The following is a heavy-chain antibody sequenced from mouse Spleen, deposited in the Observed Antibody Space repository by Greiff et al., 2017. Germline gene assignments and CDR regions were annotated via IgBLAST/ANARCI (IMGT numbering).Heavy chain of an antibody. CDR1: GYTFTSYW. J-gene: IGHJ3*01. Sequence: QVQLQQPGAELVRPGSSVKLSCKASGYTFTSYWMHWVKQRPIQGLEWIGNIDPSDSETHYNQKFKDKATLTVDKSSSTAYMQLSSLTSEDSAVYYCATHYDGYSAWFAYWGQGTLVTVSA. D-gene: IGHD2-3*01. CDR3: ATHYDGYSAWFAY. CDR2: IDPSDSET. V-gene: IGHV1-52*01.